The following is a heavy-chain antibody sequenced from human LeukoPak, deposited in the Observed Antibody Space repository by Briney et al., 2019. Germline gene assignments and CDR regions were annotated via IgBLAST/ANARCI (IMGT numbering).Heavy chain of an antibody. CDR3: ARDQDTIFGVVTL. J-gene: IGHJ4*02. D-gene: IGHD3-3*01. V-gene: IGHV3-21*01. CDR2: ISSSSSYI. Sequence: GGSLRLSCAASGFTFSSYSMNWVRQAPVKGLEWVSSISSSSSYIYYADSVKGRFTISRDNAKNSLYLQMNSLRAEDTAVYYCARDQDTIFGVVTLWGQGTLVTVSS. CDR1: GFTFSSYS.